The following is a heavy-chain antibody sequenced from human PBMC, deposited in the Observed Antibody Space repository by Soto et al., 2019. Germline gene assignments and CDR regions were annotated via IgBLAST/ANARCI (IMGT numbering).Heavy chain of an antibody. CDR1: GGSFSGYY. CDR3: ARGGPYSDSSGYLGNWFDP. CDR2: INQSGST. V-gene: IGHV4-34*01. Sequence: SETLSLTCAVYGGSFSGYYWSWIRQPPGKGLEWIGEINQSGSTNYNPSLKSRVTISVDTSKNQFSLMLSSVNAADTAVYYCARGGPYSDSSGYLGNWFDPWGQGTLVTV. D-gene: IGHD3-22*01. J-gene: IGHJ5*02.